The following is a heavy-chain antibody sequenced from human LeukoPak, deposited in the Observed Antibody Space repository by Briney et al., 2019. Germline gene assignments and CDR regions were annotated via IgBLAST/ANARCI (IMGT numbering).Heavy chain of an antibody. J-gene: IGHJ6*03. V-gene: IGHV4-61*02. Sequence: PSQTLSLTCTVSGGSISSGSYYWSWIRQPAGKGLEWIGRIYTSGSTNYNPSLKSRVTISVDTSKNQFSLKLSSVTAADTAVYYCARDRYYYDSSGYIRMDVWGKGTTVTISS. CDR2: IYTSGST. D-gene: IGHD3-22*01. CDR1: GGSISSGSYY. CDR3: ARDRYYYDSSGYIRMDV.